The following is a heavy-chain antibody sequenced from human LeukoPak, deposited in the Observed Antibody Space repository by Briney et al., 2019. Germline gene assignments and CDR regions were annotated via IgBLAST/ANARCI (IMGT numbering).Heavy chain of an antibody. V-gene: IGHV4-59*01. CDR3: ARDKQQLSY. D-gene: IGHD6-13*01. J-gene: IGHJ4*02. CDR1: GGSISSYH. Sequence: SETLSLTCSVSGGSISSYHWSWLRQPPGKGLEWIGSIYYSGSTNYNPSLKSRVTISVDTSKNQFPLKLTSVTAADTAVYYCARDKQQLSYWGQGTLVTVSS. CDR2: IYYSGST.